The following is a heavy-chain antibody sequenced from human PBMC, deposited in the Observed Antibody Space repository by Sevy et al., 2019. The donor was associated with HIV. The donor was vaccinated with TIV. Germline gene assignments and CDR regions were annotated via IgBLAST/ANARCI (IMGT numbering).Heavy chain of an antibody. Sequence: GGSLRLSCAASGFTFISYAMTWVRQAPGKGLEWVSTISSSGGYTYYSDSVKGRFIISRDNSKKTVDLQMNSLRAEDTAVYYCAIDPWALGGRTYWGQGTLVTVSS. D-gene: IGHD1-26*01. V-gene: IGHV3-23*01. J-gene: IGHJ4*02. CDR2: ISSSGGYT. CDR1: GFTFISYA. CDR3: AIDPWALGGRTY.